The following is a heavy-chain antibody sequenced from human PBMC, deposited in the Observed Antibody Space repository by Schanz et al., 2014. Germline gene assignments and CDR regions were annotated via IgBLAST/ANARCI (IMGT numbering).Heavy chain of an antibody. CDR1: GFSVSDSY. Sequence: EVQLVESGGGLIQPGGSLRVSCAASGFSVSDSYMSWVRQAPGKGLEWVSVIYSGGTTYYADSVKGRFTISRDNSKNTLYLQMNSLRPEDTAVYYCAKEDRNHNSDYVYWGQGTLVTVSS. D-gene: IGHD3-22*01. J-gene: IGHJ4*02. V-gene: IGHV3-66*03. CDR2: IYSGGTT. CDR3: AKEDRNHNSDYVY.